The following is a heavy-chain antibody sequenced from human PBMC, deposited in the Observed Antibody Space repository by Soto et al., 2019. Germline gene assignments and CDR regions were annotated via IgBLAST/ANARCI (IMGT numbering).Heavy chain of an antibody. J-gene: IGHJ4*02. Sequence: GSLRLSCAASGFTFSSDTMHWVRQAPGKGLEWVTLISTDGSIEHYADSVKGRLTISRDNSKNTLYLQMNSLRAEDTAVYYCARTSGSLFDYWGQGTLVTVSS. CDR3: ARTSGSLFDY. CDR1: GFTFSSDT. V-gene: IGHV3-30-3*01. CDR2: ISTDGSIE. D-gene: IGHD3-22*01.